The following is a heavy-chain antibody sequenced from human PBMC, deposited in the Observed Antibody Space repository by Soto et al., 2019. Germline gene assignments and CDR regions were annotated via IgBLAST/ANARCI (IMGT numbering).Heavy chain of an antibody. CDR2: IWYDGSNI. CDR3: ARDLRKGRYFDY. V-gene: IGHV3-33*01. Sequence: QVQLVESGGGLVQPGRSLRLSCAASGFTFSIYGMHWVRQAPGKGLEWVALIWYDGSNIYYADSVKGRFTISRDNSKNTLYLHMNSLRAEDTAVYYCARDLRKGRYFDYWGQGTLVTVSS. J-gene: IGHJ4*02. CDR1: GFTFSIYG.